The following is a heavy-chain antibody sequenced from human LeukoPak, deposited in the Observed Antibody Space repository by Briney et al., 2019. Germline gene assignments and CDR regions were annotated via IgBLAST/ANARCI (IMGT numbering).Heavy chain of an antibody. CDR1: GFTFSNYA. CDR2: ISYDGSNK. J-gene: IGHJ4*02. Sequence: GGSLRLSCAASGFTFSNYAMHWVRQVPGKGLEWVAVISYDGSNKYCADSVKGRFTISRDNSKNTLYLQVDSLRPEDTAVYYCARAGYYYDSSGYQYWGQGTLVTVSS. CDR3: ARAGYYYDSSGYQY. V-gene: IGHV3-30*04. D-gene: IGHD3-22*01.